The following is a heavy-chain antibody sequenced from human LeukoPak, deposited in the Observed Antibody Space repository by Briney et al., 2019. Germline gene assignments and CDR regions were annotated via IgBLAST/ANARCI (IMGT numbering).Heavy chain of an antibody. Sequence: SETLSLTCTVSGGSISNYYWIWMRQPPGKGLEWIGSLYNSGSTNYNPSLKSRLTISVDMSKNQVSLQLSSVTAADTAVYYCARRITRPEAFDIWGQGTMVTVS. J-gene: IGHJ3*02. CDR1: GGSISNYY. D-gene: IGHD3-16*01. CDR3: ARRITRPEAFDI. CDR2: LYNSGST. V-gene: IGHV4-59*01.